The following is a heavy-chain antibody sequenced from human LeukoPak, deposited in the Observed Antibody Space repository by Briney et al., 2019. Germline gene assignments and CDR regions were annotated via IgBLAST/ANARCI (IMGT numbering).Heavy chain of an antibody. D-gene: IGHD4-23*01. CDR3: AKAMGTVLTPIDS. Sequence: PGGSLRLSCAASGFTFSSYAMSWVRQAPGKGLEWVSCISFTGGTTYYADSAKGRFTISRDNSKNTLYLQMNSLRAEDTALYYCAKAMGTVLTPIDSWGQGTLVTVSS. CDR2: ISFTGGTT. CDR1: GFTFSSYA. V-gene: IGHV3-23*01. J-gene: IGHJ4*02.